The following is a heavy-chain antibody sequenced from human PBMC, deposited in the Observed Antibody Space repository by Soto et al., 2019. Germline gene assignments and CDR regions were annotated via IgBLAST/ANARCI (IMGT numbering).Heavy chain of an antibody. CDR2: IYYSGST. V-gene: IGHV4-61*01. CDR1: GGSVSSGSYY. J-gene: IGHJ5*02. CDR3: AGGAKYCTNGVCYTPHNWFDP. Sequence: SETLSLTCTVSGGSVSSGSYYWSWIRQPPGKGLEWIGYIYYSGSTNYNPSLKSRVTISVDTSKNQFSLKLSSVTAADTAVYYCAGGAKYCTNGVCYTPHNWFDPWGQGTQVTVSS. D-gene: IGHD2-8*01.